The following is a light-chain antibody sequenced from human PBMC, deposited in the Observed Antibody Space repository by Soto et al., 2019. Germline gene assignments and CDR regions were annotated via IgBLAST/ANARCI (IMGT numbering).Light chain of an antibody. J-gene: IGKJ1*01. CDR3: LQDNLYPWT. CDR2: AAS. V-gene: IGKV1-6*02. CDR1: QGIGDH. Sequence: AIQMTQSPSSLSASVGDTVTITCRASQGIGDHLGWYQQKPGQAPKLLLNAASSLQSGVPSRFSGRTSGAFFTLTISRLQPEDVATYYCLQDNLYPWTFGQGTKVEIK.